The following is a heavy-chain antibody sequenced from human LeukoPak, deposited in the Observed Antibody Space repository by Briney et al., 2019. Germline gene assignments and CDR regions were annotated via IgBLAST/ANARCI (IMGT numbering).Heavy chain of an antibody. V-gene: IGHV1-69*04. CDR2: IIPILGIA. Sequence: SVTVSCKASGGTFSSYAISWVRQAPGQGLEWMGRIIPILGIANYAQKFQGRVTITADKSTSTAYMELSSLRSEDTAVYYCARDEIEGLFDYWGQGTLVTVSS. CDR3: ARDEIEGLFDY. J-gene: IGHJ4*02. CDR1: GGTFSSYA.